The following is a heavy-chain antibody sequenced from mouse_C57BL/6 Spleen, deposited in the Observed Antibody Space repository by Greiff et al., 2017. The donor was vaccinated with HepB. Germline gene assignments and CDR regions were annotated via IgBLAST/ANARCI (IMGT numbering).Heavy chain of an antibody. Sequence: EVQRVESGGGLVKPGGSLKLSCAASGFTFSSYAMSWVRQTPEKRLEWVATISDGGSYTYYPDNVKGRFTISRDNAKNNLYLQMSHLKSEDTAMYYCARDTMVTTFAYWGQGTLVTVSA. CDR1: GFTFSSYA. CDR3: ARDTMVTTFAY. D-gene: IGHD2-1*01. J-gene: IGHJ3*01. V-gene: IGHV5-4*01. CDR2: ISDGGSYT.